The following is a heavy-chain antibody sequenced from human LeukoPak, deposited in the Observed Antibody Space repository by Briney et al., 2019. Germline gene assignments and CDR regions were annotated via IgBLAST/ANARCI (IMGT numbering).Heavy chain of an antibody. CDR3: TRGKYYDFWSGYYPDY. Sequence: GRSLRLSCTASGFNFGDYVMSWVRQAPGKGLEWVGFIRSKAYGGTTEYAASVKGRFTISRDDSTSIAYLQMNSLKTEDTAVYYCTRGKYYDFWSGYYPDYWGQGTLVTVSS. CDR2: IRSKAYGGTT. J-gene: IGHJ4*02. D-gene: IGHD3-3*01. V-gene: IGHV3-49*04. CDR1: GFNFGDYV.